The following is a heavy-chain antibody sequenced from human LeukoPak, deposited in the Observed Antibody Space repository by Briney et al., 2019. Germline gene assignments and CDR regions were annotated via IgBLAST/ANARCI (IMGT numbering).Heavy chain of an antibody. Sequence: GSLRLSCAASGFTFRDYNMNWVRQAPGKGLEWVSYITDSGSTIHYADSVNGRFTISRDNAKNSLYLQMNSLRAEDSAVYYCARSIGLTGGGVDVWGRGTTVAVSS. CDR3: ARSIGLTGGGVDV. CDR1: GFTFRDYN. J-gene: IGHJ6*02. V-gene: IGHV3-11*01. D-gene: IGHD3-9*01. CDR2: ITDSGSTI.